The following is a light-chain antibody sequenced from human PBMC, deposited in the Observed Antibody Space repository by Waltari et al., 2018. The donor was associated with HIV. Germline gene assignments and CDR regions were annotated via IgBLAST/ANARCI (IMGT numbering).Light chain of an antibody. V-gene: IGLV2-11*01. J-gene: IGLJ1*01. Sequence: QSALTPPRPVSGSPGQSVPIPCTGTSSDVGGYYYVSWYQQHPGKPPKLMIYDVSKRPSGVPDRFSGSKSGNTASLTISGLQAEDEADYYCCSYAGSYVFGTGTKVTVL. CDR3: CSYAGSYV. CDR2: DVS. CDR1: SSDVGGYYY.